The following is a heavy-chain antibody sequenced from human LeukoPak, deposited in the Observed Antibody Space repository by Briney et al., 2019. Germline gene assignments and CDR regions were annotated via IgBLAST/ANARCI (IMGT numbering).Heavy chain of an antibody. CDR1: GFTFSSYW. D-gene: IGHD6-19*01. CDR3: ASLSSGWYYFDY. Sequence: GGSLRLSCAASGFTFSSYWMSWVRQAPGKGLEWVANIKQDGSEKYYVDSVKGRFTISRDNAKNSLYLQMNSPRAEDTAVYYCASLSSGWYYFDYWGQGTLVTVSS. J-gene: IGHJ4*02. CDR2: IKQDGSEK. V-gene: IGHV3-7*01.